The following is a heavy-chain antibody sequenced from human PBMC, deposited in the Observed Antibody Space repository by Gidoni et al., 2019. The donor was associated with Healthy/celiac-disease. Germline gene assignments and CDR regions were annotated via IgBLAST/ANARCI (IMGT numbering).Heavy chain of an antibody. J-gene: IGHJ3*02. D-gene: IGHD5-12*01. CDR3: AKDLAWNSGYDYDAFDI. Sequence: QVQLVESGGGVVQPGRSLRLSCAASGFTFSSYGMHWVRQAPGKGLEWVAVISYDGSNKYYADSVKGRFTISRDNSKNTLYLQMNSLRAEDTAVYYCAKDLAWNSGYDYDAFDIWGQGTMVTVSS. CDR1: GFTFSSYG. V-gene: IGHV3-30*18. CDR2: ISYDGSNK.